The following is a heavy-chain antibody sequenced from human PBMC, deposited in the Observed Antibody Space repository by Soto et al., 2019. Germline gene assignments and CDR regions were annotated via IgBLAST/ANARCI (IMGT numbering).Heavy chain of an antibody. CDR1: GFTFTNYW. Sequence: VQVVESGGTLVQPEGSLRLSCAASGFTFTNYWMHWVRQAPGKGLVWVSRINGDGSNAFYADSVKGRFTISRDNAKNTVYLQINSLRAEDTAIYYCARGIQYRYGMDVWGQGTTVTVSS. CDR3: ARGIQYRYGMDV. D-gene: IGHD4-4*01. J-gene: IGHJ6*02. V-gene: IGHV3-74*01. CDR2: INGDGSNA.